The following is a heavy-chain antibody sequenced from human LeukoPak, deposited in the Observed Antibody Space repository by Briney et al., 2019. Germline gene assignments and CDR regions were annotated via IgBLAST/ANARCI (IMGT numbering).Heavy chain of an antibody. CDR2: IYTSGST. V-gene: IGHV4-4*07. J-gene: IGHJ4*02. D-gene: IGHD3-10*01. Sequence: SETLSLTCTVSGGSISSYYWSWIRQPAGGGLEWSGRIYTSGSTNYNPSLQSRVNMSIDTSKSPFSLKLTCVTAADTAVYYFARDGSGSGRPFDCRGERTLVTVSS. CDR1: GGSISSYY. CDR3: ARDGSGSGRPFDC.